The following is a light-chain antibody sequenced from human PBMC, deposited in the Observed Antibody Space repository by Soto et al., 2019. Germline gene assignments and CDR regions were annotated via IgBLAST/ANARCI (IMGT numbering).Light chain of an antibody. V-gene: IGKV3-11*01. Sequence: EIVLTQSPATLSLSPGERATLSCRVSQSVSSYLAWYQQKPGQAPRLLIYDASSRATGIPARFSGSGSGTEFTLTISSLEPEDFAVYYCQQRSNWPVTFGQGTRVEIK. CDR1: QSVSSY. CDR2: DAS. CDR3: QQRSNWPVT. J-gene: IGKJ1*01.